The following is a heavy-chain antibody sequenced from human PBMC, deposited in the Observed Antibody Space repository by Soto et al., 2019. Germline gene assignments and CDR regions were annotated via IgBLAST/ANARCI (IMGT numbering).Heavy chain of an antibody. D-gene: IGHD2-15*01. CDR3: ARVAYPYYYSGMDL. Sequence: QVQLVESGGGVVQPGRSLRLSCAASGFTFSSYGMHWVRQAPGKGLEWVAVIWYDGSNKYYADSVKGRFTISRDNSTNTLYLQENALRAEDTDVYYCARVAYPYYYSGMDLWGQGTKVTVSS. CDR2: IWYDGSNK. CDR1: GFTFSSYG. J-gene: IGHJ6*02. V-gene: IGHV3-33*01.